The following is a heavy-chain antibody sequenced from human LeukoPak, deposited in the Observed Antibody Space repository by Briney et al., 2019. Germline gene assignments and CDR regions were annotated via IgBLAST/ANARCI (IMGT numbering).Heavy chain of an antibody. V-gene: IGHV3-11*04. Sequence: GGSLRLSCAASGFTFSDYYMTWFRQAPGKGLEWVSYITSRGGTIFYTDSVKGRFIVSRDNAENSLYLQMNILRAEDTAVYYCARDRECSGSTCGYKGALDIWGQGTMVTVSS. J-gene: IGHJ3*02. D-gene: IGHD2-15*01. CDR3: ARDRECSGSTCGYKGALDI. CDR2: ITSRGGTI. CDR1: GFTFSDYY.